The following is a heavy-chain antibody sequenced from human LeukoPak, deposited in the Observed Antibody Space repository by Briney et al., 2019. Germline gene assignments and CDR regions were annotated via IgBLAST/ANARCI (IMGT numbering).Heavy chain of an antibody. J-gene: IGHJ4*02. V-gene: IGHV4-59*01. D-gene: IGHD3-3*01. CDR3: ARFSDQIAIFGVVNYYLGD. Sequence: PSQTLSLTCTVSGGSISSYYWSWIRQPPGKGLEWIGYIYYSGSTNYNPSLKSRVTISIDTSKNQFSLKLSSVTAADTAVYYCARFSDQIAIFGVVNYYLGDWGQGTLVTVSS. CDR2: IYYSGST. CDR1: GGSISSYY.